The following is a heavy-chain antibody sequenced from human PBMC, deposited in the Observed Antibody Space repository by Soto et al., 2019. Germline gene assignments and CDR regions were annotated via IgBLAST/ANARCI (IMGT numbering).Heavy chain of an antibody. CDR1: GFTFGSYG. Sequence: QLVESGGGVVQPGRPLRLSCAASGFTFGSYGMLWVRQAPGKGLEWVALIAHDGSNKYYAGSVKGRFTVSRDNSKNTLYLEMNTLRLEDTAVYYCAKETGHGAMDAWGQGTTVIVAS. CDR2: IAHDGSNK. V-gene: IGHV3-30*18. CDR3: AKETGHGAMDA. J-gene: IGHJ6*02.